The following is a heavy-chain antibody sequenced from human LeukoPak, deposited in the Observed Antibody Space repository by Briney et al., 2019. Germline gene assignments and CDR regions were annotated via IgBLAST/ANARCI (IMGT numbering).Heavy chain of an antibody. CDR2: IYYSGST. Sequence: PSETLSLTCTVSGGSISSYYWSWIRQPPGKGLEWIGYIYYSGSTNYNPSLKSRVTISVDTSKNQFSLKLSSVTAADTAVYYCARESAWDYGDYSDAFDIWGQGTMVTVSS. J-gene: IGHJ3*02. CDR1: GGSISSYY. CDR3: ARESAWDYGDYSDAFDI. V-gene: IGHV4-59*01. D-gene: IGHD4-17*01.